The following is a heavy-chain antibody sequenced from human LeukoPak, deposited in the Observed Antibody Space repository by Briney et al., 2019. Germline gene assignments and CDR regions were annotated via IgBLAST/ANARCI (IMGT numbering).Heavy chain of an antibody. CDR3: ARGGGYCSGGSCYRYYFDY. J-gene: IGHJ4*02. D-gene: IGHD2-15*01. CDR2: INHSGST. CDR1: GGSFSGYY. Sequence: SETLSLTCAVYGGSFSGYYWSWIRQPPGKGLGWIGEINHSGSTNYNPSLKSRVTISVDTSKNQFSLKLSSVTAADTAVYYCARGGGYCSGGSCYRYYFDYWGQGTLVTVSS. V-gene: IGHV4-34*01.